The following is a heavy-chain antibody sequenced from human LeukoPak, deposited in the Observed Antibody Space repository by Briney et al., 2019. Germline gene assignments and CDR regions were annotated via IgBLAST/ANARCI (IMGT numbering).Heavy chain of an antibody. J-gene: IGHJ4*02. CDR1: GGSISSGSYS. CDR3: ARDLPTMIEGGFDY. V-gene: IGHV4-30-2*01. Sequence: SETLSLTCAVSGGSISSGSYSWSWIRQPPGKGLEWIGYIYPRGSTYYNPSLKSRVILSLDKSANQFSLKLSSVTAADTAVYYCARDLPTMIEGGFDYWGQGTLVTVPS. D-gene: IGHD3-22*01. CDR2: IYPRGST.